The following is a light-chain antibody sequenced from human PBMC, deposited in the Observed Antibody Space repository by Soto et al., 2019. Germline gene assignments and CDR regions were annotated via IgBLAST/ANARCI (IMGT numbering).Light chain of an antibody. CDR2: RDN. V-gene: IGLV6-57*04. CDR1: SGSIASNY. J-gene: IGLJ2*01. Sequence: NFMLTQPHSVSGSPGKTVTISCTRSSGSIASNYVRWYQQRPGSAPTTLIDRDNQRPSGVPGRFSGSVDISSNSASLTISGLQTEDEADYFCQSYDSNSPVVFGGGTQLTVL. CDR3: QSYDSNSPVV.